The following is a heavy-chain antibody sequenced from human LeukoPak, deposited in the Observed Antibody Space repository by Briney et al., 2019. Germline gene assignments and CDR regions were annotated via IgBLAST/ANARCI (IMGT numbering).Heavy chain of an antibody. J-gene: IGHJ4*02. CDR2: IKQDGSKK. CDR1: GFTFSNYW. V-gene: IGHV3-7*01. CDR3: AGRSGSFDC. D-gene: IGHD3-10*01. Sequence: PGGSLRLSCAASGFTFSNYWMSWVRQAPGKGLEGVADIKQDGSKKNYVDSVKGPFTISRDNAKNSLYLQMTSLRADDTAVYYCAGRSGSFDCWGQGTLVTVSA.